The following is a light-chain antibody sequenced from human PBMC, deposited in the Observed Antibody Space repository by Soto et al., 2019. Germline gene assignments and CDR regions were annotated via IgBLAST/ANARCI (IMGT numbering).Light chain of an antibody. J-gene: IGKJ2*01. CDR1: QSISGY. CDR3: QQPYRTPYT. CDR2: AAS. Sequence: DIQMTQYPCSLSASVGDRVTITCRASQSISGYLNWYQQRPGQAPQLLIYAASNLQSGVPSRFTGSESGSDFTLTISSLQPEDFATFYCQQPYRTPYTFGQGTKVDI. V-gene: IGKV1-39*01.